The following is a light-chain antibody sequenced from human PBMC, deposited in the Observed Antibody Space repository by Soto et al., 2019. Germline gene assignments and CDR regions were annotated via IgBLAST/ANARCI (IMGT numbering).Light chain of an antibody. CDR3: QQYNSYPWT. J-gene: IGKJ1*01. CDR2: KAS. Sequence: DIQMTQSPSTLSASVGDRVTITCRASQSISSWLAWYQQKPGKAPKLLIYKASSLESGVPSRFSGSGSGTELTLTISRLQPADFAPYYCQQYNSYPWTFGQGTKVEIK. V-gene: IGKV1-5*03. CDR1: QSISSW.